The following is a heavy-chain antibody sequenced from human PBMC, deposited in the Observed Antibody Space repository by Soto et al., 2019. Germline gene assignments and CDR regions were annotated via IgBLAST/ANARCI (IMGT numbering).Heavy chain of an antibody. CDR1: GFTFSSYS. CDR3: ARGYYDFWSGSTFPPEYFQH. V-gene: IGHV3-21*01. Sequence: EVQLVESGGGLVKPGGSLRLSCAASGFTFSSYSMNWVRQAPGKGLEWVSSISSSSSYIYYADSVKGRFTISRDNAKNSLYLQMNSLRAEDTAVYYCARGYYDFWSGSTFPPEYFQHWGQGTLVTVSS. J-gene: IGHJ1*01. D-gene: IGHD3-3*01. CDR2: ISSSSSYI.